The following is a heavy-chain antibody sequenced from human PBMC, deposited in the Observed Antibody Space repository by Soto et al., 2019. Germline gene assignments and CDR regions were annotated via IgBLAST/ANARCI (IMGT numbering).Heavy chain of an antibody. V-gene: IGHV4-39*01. D-gene: IGHD3-3*01. CDR3: ARHVPIFGVASRRRPSTYYFDY. J-gene: IGHJ4*02. Sequence: PSETLSLTCTVSGGSISSSSSYYWGWIRQAPGKGLEWIGSASYSGSSSYNPSLKSRVTISVDTSKNHFSLKVSSVTAADSAMYYCARHVPIFGVASRRRPSTYYFDYWGQGALITVSS. CDR1: GGSISSSSSYY. CDR2: ASYSGSS.